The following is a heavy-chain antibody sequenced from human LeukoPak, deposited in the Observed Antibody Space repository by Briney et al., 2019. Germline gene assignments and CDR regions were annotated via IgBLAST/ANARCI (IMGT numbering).Heavy chain of an antibody. CDR2: ISPNSGGT. J-gene: IGHJ5*02. CDR1: GYTFTGYY. D-gene: IGHD4-17*01. V-gene: IGHV1-2*02. CDR3: ARDRWVGDYDGLKSNSGAVGYNWFDP. Sequence: ASVKVSCKASGYTFTGYYIHWVRQAPGQGLEWMGWISPNSGGTNYAQKLQGRVTMTTDTSTSTAYMELRSLRSDDTAVYYCARDRWVGDYDGLKSNSGAVGYNWFDPWGQGTLVTVSS.